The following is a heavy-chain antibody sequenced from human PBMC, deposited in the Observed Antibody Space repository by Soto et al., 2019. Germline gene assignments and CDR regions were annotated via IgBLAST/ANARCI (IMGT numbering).Heavy chain of an antibody. CDR3: AHIGALPLNDVFRT. CDR2: VKSEAGGGTI. CDR1: GITFTYAW. Sequence: EVQLVESGGGLVNPGGSLRLSCAASGITFTYAWMTWVRQAPGRGLEWVGRVKSEAGGGTIDYAAPVKGRFTISRDDSRSMLYLQMNSLKSEDTAVYYCAHIGALPLNDVFRTWGQGTVVTVSS. V-gene: IGHV3-15*01. D-gene: IGHD2-21*01. J-gene: IGHJ3*01.